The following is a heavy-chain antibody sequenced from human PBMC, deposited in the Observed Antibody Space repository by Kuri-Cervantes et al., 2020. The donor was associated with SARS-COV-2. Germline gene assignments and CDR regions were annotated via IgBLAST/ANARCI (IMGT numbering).Heavy chain of an antibody. V-gene: IGHV4-38-2*02. J-gene: IGHJ4*02. CDR3: ARDQEVGATTLDY. Sequence: GSLRLSCAVSGYSISSGYYWGWIRQPPGKGLEWIGSIYHSGSTYYNPSLKSRVTISVDTSKNQFSLKLSSVTAADTAVYYCARDQEVGATTLDYWGQGTLVTVSS. CDR1: GYSISSGYY. D-gene: IGHD1-26*01. CDR2: IYHSGST.